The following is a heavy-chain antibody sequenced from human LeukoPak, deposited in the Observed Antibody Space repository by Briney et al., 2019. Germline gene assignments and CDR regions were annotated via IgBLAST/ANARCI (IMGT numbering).Heavy chain of an antibody. CDR1: GGSFSGYY. J-gene: IGHJ4*02. Sequence: PSETLSLTCAVYGGSFSGYYWSWIRQPPGKGLEWIGEINHSGSTNYNPSLKSRVTISVDTSKNQFSLKLSSVTAADMAVYYCARGSGSYFPFDYWGQGTLVTVSS. V-gene: IGHV4-34*01. CDR2: INHSGST. CDR3: ARGSGSYFPFDY. D-gene: IGHD1-26*01.